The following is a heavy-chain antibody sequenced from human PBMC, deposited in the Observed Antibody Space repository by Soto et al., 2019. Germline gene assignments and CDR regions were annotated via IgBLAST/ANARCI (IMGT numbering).Heavy chain of an antibody. CDR2: INPNSGGT. CDR3: AREGCSGGRCYLGKWFDT. CDR1: EYTFTCYY. J-gene: IGHJ5*02. D-gene: IGHD2-15*01. Sequence: EXSVKVCYSRSEYTFTCYYMPWVRQAPGQGLECMGWINPNSGGTNYAQKFQGRVTMTRDTSISTAYMELSRLRSDDTAVYYCAREGCSGGRCYLGKWFDTWGQGTLVTVSS. V-gene: IGHV1-2*02.